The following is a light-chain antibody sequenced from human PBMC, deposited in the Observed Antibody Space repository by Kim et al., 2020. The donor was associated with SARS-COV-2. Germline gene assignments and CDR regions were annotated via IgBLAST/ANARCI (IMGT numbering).Light chain of an antibody. CDR2: GAS. J-gene: IGKJ1*01. CDR1: HNVGIS. Sequence: SLFPGESATLSCRASHNVGISLAWYQQKPGQAPRVLIYGASTRATGIPARFSGSGSGTEFTLTISSLQSEDFAVYYCQQYSNSWTFGQGTKVDIK. CDR3: QQYSNSWT. V-gene: IGKV3-15*01.